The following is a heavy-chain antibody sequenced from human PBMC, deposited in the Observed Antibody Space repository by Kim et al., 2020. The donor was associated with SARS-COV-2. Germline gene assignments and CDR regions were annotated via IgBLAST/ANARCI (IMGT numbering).Heavy chain of an antibody. J-gene: IGHJ6*02. CDR2: ISSSSSYT. CDR1: GFTFSDYY. D-gene: IGHD5-18*01. V-gene: IGHV3-11*05. Sequence: GGSLRLSCAASGFTFSDYYMSWIRQAPGKGLEWVSYISSSSSYTNYADSVKGRFTISRDNAKNSLYLQMNSLRAEDTAVYYCAREGRGYSYGNYYYYGMDVWGQGTTVTVSS. CDR3: AREGRGYSYGNYYYYGMDV.